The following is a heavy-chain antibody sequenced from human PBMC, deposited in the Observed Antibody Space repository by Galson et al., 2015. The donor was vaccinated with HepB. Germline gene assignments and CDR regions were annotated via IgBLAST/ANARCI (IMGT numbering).Heavy chain of an antibody. J-gene: IGHJ3*02. CDR3: ARVAYYYDSSGYYPDALDI. D-gene: IGHD3-22*01. CDR2: INAGNGNT. Sequence: SVKVSCKASGYTFTSYTMHWVRQAPGQRLEWMGWINAGNGNTKYSQKFQGRVTMTKDTSATTAYMELSSLRSEDTAVYYCARVAYYYDSSGYYPDALDIWGQGTMVTVSS. CDR1: GYTFTSYT. V-gene: IGHV1-3*01.